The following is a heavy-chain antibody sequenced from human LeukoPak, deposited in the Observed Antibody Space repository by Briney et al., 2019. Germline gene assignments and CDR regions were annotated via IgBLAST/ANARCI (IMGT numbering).Heavy chain of an antibody. J-gene: IGHJ6*02. V-gene: IGHV4-61*02. CDR3: ARLSIDYYDGSGYYYYGMDV. D-gene: IGHD3-22*01. Sequence: SQTLSLTCTVSGGSISSGSYYWSWIRQPAGKGLEWIGRIYTSGSTNYNPPLKSRVTISVDTSKNQFSLKLSSVTAADTAVYYCARLSIDYYDGSGYYYYGMDVWGQGTTVTVSS. CDR2: IYTSGST. CDR1: GGSISSGSYY.